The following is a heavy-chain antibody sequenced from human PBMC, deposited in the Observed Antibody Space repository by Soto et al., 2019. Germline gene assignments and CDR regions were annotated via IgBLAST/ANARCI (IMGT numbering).Heavy chain of an antibody. CDR2: IYYRGSS. CDR3: ARHNYGSGSTYFEY. CDR1: GGSISSFY. J-gene: IGHJ4*02. V-gene: IGHV4-59*08. Sequence: PSETLSLTCAVSGGSISSFYWSWIRQSPGKGLEWIGYIYYRGSSNHNPSLKSRVIISLDMSKNHFSLKLSSVTAADTAVYYCARHNYGSGSTYFEYWGQGTLVTVSS. D-gene: IGHD3-10*01.